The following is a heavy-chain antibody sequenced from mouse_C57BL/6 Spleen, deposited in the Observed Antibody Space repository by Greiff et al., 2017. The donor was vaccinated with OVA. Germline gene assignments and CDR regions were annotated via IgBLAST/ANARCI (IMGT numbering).Heavy chain of an antibody. Sequence: EVQLVESGGGLVKPGGSLKLSCAASGFTFSSYAMSWVRQTPEKRLEWVATISDGGSYTYYPDNVKGRFTISRDNAKNNLYLQMSHLKSEDTAMYYCARGDDGYYVDFDYWGQGTTLTVSS. D-gene: IGHD2-3*01. CDR2: ISDGGSYT. CDR1: GFTFSSYA. J-gene: IGHJ2*01. CDR3: ARGDDGYYVDFDY. V-gene: IGHV5-4*01.